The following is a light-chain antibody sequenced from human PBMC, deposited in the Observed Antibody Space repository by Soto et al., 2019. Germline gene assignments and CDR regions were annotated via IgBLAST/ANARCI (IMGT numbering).Light chain of an antibody. CDR3: CSYAGSSTFYV. CDR1: SSDVGSYNL. CDR2: EVS. Sequence: QSVLTQPASVSGSPGQSITISCTGTSSDVGSYNLVSWYQQHPGKAPKLMIYEVSKRPSGVSNRFSGSKSGNTASLTISGLQAEVEADYYCCSYAGSSTFYVFGTGTKVTVL. V-gene: IGLV2-23*02. J-gene: IGLJ1*01.